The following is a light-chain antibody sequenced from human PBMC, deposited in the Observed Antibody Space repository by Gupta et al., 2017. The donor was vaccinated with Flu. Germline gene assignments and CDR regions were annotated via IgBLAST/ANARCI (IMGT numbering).Light chain of an antibody. CDR2: STS. CDR1: SVSVSTSHY. V-gene: IGLV8-61*01. J-gene: IGLJ3*02. Sequence: QPLVTQPPSFSFSPGAPVTLPSVLNSVSVSTSHYPSWYQHTPGQAPRTLIHSTSTRSSGVPDRFSGSILGTKAALTITGAQADDESDFYCVLCMGSGLWVFGGGTKLTVL. CDR3: VLCMGSGLWV.